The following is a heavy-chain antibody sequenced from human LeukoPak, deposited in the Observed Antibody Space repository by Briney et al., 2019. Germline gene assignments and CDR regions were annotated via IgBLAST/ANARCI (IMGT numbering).Heavy chain of an antibody. D-gene: IGHD3-22*01. V-gene: IGHV3-7*01. Sequence: QPGGSLRLSCAASGFTFSSYWMSWVRQAPGKGLEWVANIKQDGSEKYYVDSVKGRFTISRDNAKNSLYLQMNSLRAEDTAVYYCATDLADSSGYYGYYYYYMDVWGKGTTVTVSS. J-gene: IGHJ6*03. CDR1: GFTFSSYW. CDR2: IKQDGSEK. CDR3: ATDLADSSGYYGYYYYYMDV.